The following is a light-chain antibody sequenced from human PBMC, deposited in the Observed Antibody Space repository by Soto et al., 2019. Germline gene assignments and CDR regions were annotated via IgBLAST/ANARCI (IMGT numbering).Light chain of an antibody. CDR3: SSYTTSSTSQV. CDR2: EVS. J-gene: IGLJ1*01. V-gene: IGLV2-14*01. Sequence: ALTQPASVSGSPGQSITISCTGTSSDVGGFNFVSWYQQYPGKAPKRMIYEVSNRPSGVSTRFSGSKSGNTASLTISGLQPEDEADYYCSSYTTSSTSQVFGTGTKVTVL. CDR1: SSDVGGFNF.